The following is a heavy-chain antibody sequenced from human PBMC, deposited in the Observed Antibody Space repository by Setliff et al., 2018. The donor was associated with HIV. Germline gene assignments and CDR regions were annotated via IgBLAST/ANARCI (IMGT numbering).Heavy chain of an antibody. V-gene: IGHV4-61*01. J-gene: IGHJ4*02. CDR3: VGDETTVTFDY. CDR2: IYARGGT. D-gene: IGHD4-17*01. CDR1: GDSINSGNYY. Sequence: PSETLSLTCTVSGDSINSGNYYWSWIRQHPGKGLEWIGRIYARGGTNYNPSLESRVTMSVDTSMNQFSLKLTSVTAADTAVYYCVGDETTVTFDYWGQGTLVTVSS.